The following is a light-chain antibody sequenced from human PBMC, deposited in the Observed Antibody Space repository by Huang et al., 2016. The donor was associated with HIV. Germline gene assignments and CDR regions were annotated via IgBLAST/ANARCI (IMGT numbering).Light chain of an antibody. CDR1: RSVDSY. CDR3: QQRANWPRGT. V-gene: IGKV3-11*01. Sequence: EIVLTQSPATLSLSPGERATLSCRASRSVDSYLAWYQQKVGQAPRLLIYDASNRATGIPARFSGSGSGTDVTLTISSLEPEDFAVYYCQQRANWPRGTFGGGTKVEIK. J-gene: IGKJ4*01. CDR2: DAS.